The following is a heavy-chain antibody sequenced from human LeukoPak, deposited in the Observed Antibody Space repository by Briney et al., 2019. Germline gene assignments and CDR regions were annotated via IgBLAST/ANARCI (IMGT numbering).Heavy chain of an antibody. D-gene: IGHD3-22*01. CDR2: ISGSDAAT. J-gene: IGHJ2*01. CDR3: ARGPEYYYDSSVGWYFDL. Sequence: PGRSLRLSCAASGFTFSSYSMNWVRQAPGKGLEWVSAISGSDAATYSADSVKGRFTISRDNSKNTLFLQMNSLRVEDTAIYYCARGPEYYYDSSVGWYFDLWGRGTLVSVSS. CDR1: GFTFSSYS. V-gene: IGHV3-23*01.